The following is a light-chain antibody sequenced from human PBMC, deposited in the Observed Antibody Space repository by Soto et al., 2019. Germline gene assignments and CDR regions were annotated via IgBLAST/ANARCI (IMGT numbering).Light chain of an antibody. J-gene: IGKJ5*01. CDR1: QSVSSY. V-gene: IGKV3-11*01. Sequence: GESSTPSCPASQSVSSYFAWYQQKPGQAPRLLIYDASNRATGIPARFSGSGPGTDFTLTINSLEPEDFAVYYCQQRSNWPSITFGQGTRLEIK. CDR2: DAS. CDR3: QQRSNWPSIT.